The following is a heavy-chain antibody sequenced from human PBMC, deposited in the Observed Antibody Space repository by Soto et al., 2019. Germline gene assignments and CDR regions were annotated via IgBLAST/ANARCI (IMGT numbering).Heavy chain of an antibody. V-gene: IGHV1-46*03. CDR3: AIDPSPIVVVPAAIRNWFDP. CDR1: GGTFSSYA. Sequence: AIVKVSCMDFGGTFSSYAIRWVRQAPGQGFEWMGIINPSGGSTSYAQKFQGRVTMTRDTSTSTVYMELSSLRSEDTAVYYCAIDPSPIVVVPAAIRNWFDPWGQGTLVTVSS. D-gene: IGHD2-2*01. J-gene: IGHJ5*02. CDR2: INPSGGST.